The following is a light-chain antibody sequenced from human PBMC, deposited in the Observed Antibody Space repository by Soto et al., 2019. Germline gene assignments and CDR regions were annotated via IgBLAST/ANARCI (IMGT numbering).Light chain of an antibody. CDR1: QSVSSKY. CDR3: QQYGNSPPFT. V-gene: IGKV3-20*01. Sequence: EIVLTQSPGTLSLSPGERATLSCRASQSVSSKYLAWYQQKPGQAPRLLIYGASSRATGIPDRFSGSGSGTDFTLTISRLEPEDFAVYYCQQYGNSPPFTFGPGTKVDIK. CDR2: GAS. J-gene: IGKJ3*01.